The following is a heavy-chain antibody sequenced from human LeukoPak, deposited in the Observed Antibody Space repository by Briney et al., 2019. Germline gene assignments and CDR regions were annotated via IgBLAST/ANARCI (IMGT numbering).Heavy chain of an antibody. J-gene: IGHJ4*02. Sequence: GGSLRLSCAASGFTVSSNYMSWVRQAPGKGLEWGSVIYSGGSTYHAESVKGRFTISRDNSKNTLYLQMNSLRAEDTAVYYCARDYPLRDWGQGTLVTVSS. V-gene: IGHV3-66*01. CDR3: ARDYPLRD. CDR1: GFTVSSNY. CDR2: IYSGGST.